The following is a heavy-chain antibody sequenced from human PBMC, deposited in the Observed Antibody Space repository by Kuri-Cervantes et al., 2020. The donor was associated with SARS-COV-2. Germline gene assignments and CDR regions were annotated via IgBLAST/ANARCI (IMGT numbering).Heavy chain of an antibody. J-gene: IGHJ4*02. CDR3: ASSPARYYYDSSGYLGY. CDR2: INHSGST. Sequence: ESLKISCAVYGGSFSGYYWSWIRQPPGKGLEWIGEINHSGSTNYNPSLKSRVTIPVDTSKNQFSLKLSSVTAADTAVYYCASSPARYYYDSSGYLGYWGQGTLVTVSS. D-gene: IGHD3-22*01. CDR1: GGSFSGYY. V-gene: IGHV4-34*01.